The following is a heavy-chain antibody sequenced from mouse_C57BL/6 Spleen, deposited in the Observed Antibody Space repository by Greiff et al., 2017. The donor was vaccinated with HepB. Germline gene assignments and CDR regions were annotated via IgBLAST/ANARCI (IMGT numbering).Heavy chain of an antibody. Sequence: EVKLEESGGGLVKPGGSLKLSCAASGFTFSDYGMHWVRQAPEKGLEWVAYISSGSSTIYYADTVKGRFTISRDNAKNTLFLQMTSLRSEDTAMYYCARIDYDDYYAMDYWGQGTSVTVSS. V-gene: IGHV5-17*01. D-gene: IGHD2-4*01. CDR2: ISSGSSTI. J-gene: IGHJ4*01. CDR1: GFTFSDYG. CDR3: ARIDYDDYYAMDY.